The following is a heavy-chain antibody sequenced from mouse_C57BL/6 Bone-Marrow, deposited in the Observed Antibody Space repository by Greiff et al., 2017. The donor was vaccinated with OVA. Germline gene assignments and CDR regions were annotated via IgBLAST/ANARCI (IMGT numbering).Heavy chain of an antibody. CDR1: GYTFTSYT. CDR2: INPRSGYT. V-gene: IGHV1-4*01. CDR3: ARDYASRGMDY. Sequence: QVQLKESGAELARPGASVKMSCKASGYTFTSYTMPWVKQRPGQGLEWIGYINPRSGYTKYNQKFKDKATLTADKSSSTAYMQLSSLTSEDSAVYYCARDYASRGMDYWGQGTSVTVSS. J-gene: IGHJ4*01. D-gene: IGHD1-1*01.